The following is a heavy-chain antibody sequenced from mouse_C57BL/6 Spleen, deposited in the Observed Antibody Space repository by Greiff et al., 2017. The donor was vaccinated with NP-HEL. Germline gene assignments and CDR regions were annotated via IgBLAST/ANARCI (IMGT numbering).Heavy chain of an antibody. J-gene: IGHJ4*01. CDR2: ILPGSGST. CDR1: GYTFTGYW. CDR3: ARYYGSSYAMDY. D-gene: IGHD1-1*01. V-gene: IGHV1-9*01. Sequence: QVQLQQSGAELMKPGASVKLSCKATGYTFTGYWIEWVKQRPGHGLEWIGEILPGSGSTNYNEKFKGKATFTADTSSNTAYMQLSSLTTGDSAIYYCARYYGSSYAMDYWGQGTSVTVSS.